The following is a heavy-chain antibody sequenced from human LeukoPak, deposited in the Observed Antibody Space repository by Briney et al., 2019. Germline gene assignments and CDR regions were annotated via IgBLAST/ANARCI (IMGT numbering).Heavy chain of an antibody. J-gene: IGHJ4*02. V-gene: IGHV5-51*01. CDR2: IYPSDSDI. Sequence: GESLKISCQASGYDFTSYWIGWVRQMPGKGLEWMGIIYPSDSDIRYSPSFQGQVTISADKSISTAYLQWSSLKASDTAMYYCARHPHGNSLAHDYWGQGTLVTVSS. CDR3: ARHPHGNSLAHDY. D-gene: IGHD5-18*01. CDR1: GYDFTSYW.